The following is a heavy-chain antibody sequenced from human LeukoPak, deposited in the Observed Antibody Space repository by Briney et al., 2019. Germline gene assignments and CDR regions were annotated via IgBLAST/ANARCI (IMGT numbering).Heavy chain of an antibody. V-gene: IGHV3-21*01. CDR3: AREPQAMVRGTYDY. D-gene: IGHD3-10*01. Sequence: GGSLRLSCAASGFTFSNYSMNWVRQAPGKGLEWVSSISSSSSYIHYADSVKGRFTISRDNAKNSLYLQMNSLRAEDTAVYYCAREPQAMVRGTYDYWGQGTLVTVSS. J-gene: IGHJ4*02. CDR1: GFTFSNYS. CDR2: ISSSSSYI.